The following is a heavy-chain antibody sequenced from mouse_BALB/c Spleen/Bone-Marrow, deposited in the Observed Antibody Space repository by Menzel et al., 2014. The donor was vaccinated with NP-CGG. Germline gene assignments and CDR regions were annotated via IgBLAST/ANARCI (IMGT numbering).Heavy chain of an antibody. V-gene: IGHV1-14*01. CDR1: GYTFTSSV. Sequence: VQLKQSGPELDKPGASVKMSCKASGYTFTSSVMHWVKQKPGQGLEWIGYINPYNDGPKYNERFRGRATLTSDRSSSTAYMELSSLTSEDSAVYYCAREVVATDYFDYWGQGTTLAVSS. D-gene: IGHD1-1*01. J-gene: IGHJ2*01. CDR3: AREVVATDYFDY. CDR2: INPYNDGP.